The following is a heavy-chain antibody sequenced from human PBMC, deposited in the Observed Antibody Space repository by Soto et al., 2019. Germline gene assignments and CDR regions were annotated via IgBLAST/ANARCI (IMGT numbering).Heavy chain of an antibody. V-gene: IGHV1-69*13. CDR1: GGTFSSYA. D-gene: IGHD3-22*01. J-gene: IGHJ5*02. CDR3: ARERITYYYDSSGPRWFDP. Sequence: SVKVSCKASGGTFSSYAISWVRQAPGQGLEWMGGIIPIFGTANYAQKFQGRVTITADESTSTAYMELSSLRSEDTAVYYCARERITYYYDSSGPRWFDPWGQGTLVTVSS. CDR2: IIPIFGTA.